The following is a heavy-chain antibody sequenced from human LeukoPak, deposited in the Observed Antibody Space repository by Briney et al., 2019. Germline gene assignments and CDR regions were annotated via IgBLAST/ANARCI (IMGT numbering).Heavy chain of an antibody. Sequence: GASVKVSCKASGYTFTGYYMHWVRQAPGQGLEWMGIINPSGGSTSYAQKFQGRVTMTRDTSTSTVYMELSSLRSEDTAVYYCARYPIGCSSTSCYTSSYYYGMDVWGQGTTVTVSS. J-gene: IGHJ6*02. D-gene: IGHD2-2*02. CDR1: GYTFTGYY. CDR2: INPSGGST. CDR3: ARYPIGCSSTSCYTSSYYYGMDV. V-gene: IGHV1-46*01.